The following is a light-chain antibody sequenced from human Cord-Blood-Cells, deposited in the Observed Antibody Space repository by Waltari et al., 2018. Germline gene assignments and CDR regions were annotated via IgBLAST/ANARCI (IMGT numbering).Light chain of an antibody. J-gene: IGKJ3*01. V-gene: IGKV1-39*01. Sequence: DIQMTQSPSSLSASVGDRVTIPCRASQRITSYLNWYQQKPGKAPKLLIYAASSLQSGVPSRFSGSGSGTDFTLTISSLQPEDFATYYCQQSYSTPRFGPGTKVDIK. CDR3: QQSYSTPR. CDR2: AAS. CDR1: QRITSY.